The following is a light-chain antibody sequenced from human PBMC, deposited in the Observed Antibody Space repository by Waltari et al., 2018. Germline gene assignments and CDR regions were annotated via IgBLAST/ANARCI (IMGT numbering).Light chain of an antibody. CDR1: QSVSSY. CDR2: DAF. CDR3: QQRGNWPPT. Sequence: EIVLTQSPATLSLSPGERATLSCRASQSVSSYLAWYQQKPDQAPRLLIYDAFNRASGVPARFSGSGSGTDFTLTISRLEPEDFAVYYCQQRGNWPPTFGGGTRVEIK. V-gene: IGKV3-11*01. J-gene: IGKJ4*01.